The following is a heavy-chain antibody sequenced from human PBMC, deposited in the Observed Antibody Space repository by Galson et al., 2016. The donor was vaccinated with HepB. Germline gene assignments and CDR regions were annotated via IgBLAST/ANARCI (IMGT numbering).Heavy chain of an antibody. V-gene: IGHV4-38-2*02. CDR1: GYPISSDYY. D-gene: IGHD6-13*01. CDR2: IFHRGST. Sequence: ETLSLTCSVSGYPISSDYYWGWIRQPPGKGLDWIGSIFHRGSTYYTPSVKSRVTMSADTSRNQFSLRLTSVTAADTAVYYCVRAGVSAAGSADYWGQGTLVTVSS. CDR3: VRAGVSAAGSADY. J-gene: IGHJ4*02.